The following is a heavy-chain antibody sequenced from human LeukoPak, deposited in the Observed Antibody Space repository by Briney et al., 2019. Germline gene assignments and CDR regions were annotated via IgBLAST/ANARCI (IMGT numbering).Heavy chain of an antibody. CDR1: GYSINSGYY. J-gene: IGHJ5*02. V-gene: IGHV4-38-2*01. CDR2: IYHSGYT. Sequence: SETLSLTCAVSGYSINSGYYWGWIRQPPGKGLEWIGSIYHSGYTYYNPSLKSRVTISVDTSENHFSLKLSSVTAADTAVYYCARNKTVAGPDGWFDPWGQGTLVTVSS. D-gene: IGHD6-19*01. CDR3: ARNKTVAGPDGWFDP.